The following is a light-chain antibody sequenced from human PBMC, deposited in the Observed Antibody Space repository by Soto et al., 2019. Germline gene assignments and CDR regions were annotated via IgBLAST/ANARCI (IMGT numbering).Light chain of an antibody. J-gene: IGKJ1*01. Sequence: VVMTQSPVTLSVSPGERATLSCRASQSVGSNLAWYQYKPGQAPRLLMYAASTRASGVPARFSGSASGTEVPLAISSLQSEDFAVYYCQQYDRRPRTFGQGTKVEIK. CDR3: QQYDRRPRT. CDR1: QSVGSN. CDR2: AAS. V-gene: IGKV3-15*01.